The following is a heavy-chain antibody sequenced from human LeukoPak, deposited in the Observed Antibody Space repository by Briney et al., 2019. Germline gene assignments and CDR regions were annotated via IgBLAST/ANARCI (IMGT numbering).Heavy chain of an antibody. V-gene: IGHV3-23*01. J-gene: IGHJ4*02. CDR1: GFTFSSYA. CDR3: AKVRVGLLWFGEFDYFDY. D-gene: IGHD3-10*01. Sequence: GGSLRLSCAASGFTFSSYAMSWVRQAPGKGLEWVSAISGSGGSTYYADSVKGRFTISRDNSKNTLYLHMNSLRAEDTAVYYCAKVRVGLLWFGEFDYFDYWGQGTLVTVSS. CDR2: ISGSGGST.